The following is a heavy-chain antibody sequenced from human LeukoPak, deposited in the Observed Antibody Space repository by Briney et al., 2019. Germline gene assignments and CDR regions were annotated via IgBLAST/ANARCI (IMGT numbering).Heavy chain of an antibody. J-gene: IGHJ3*02. D-gene: IGHD3-10*01. CDR2: MYYRGST. CDR1: GGSISSRSYY. V-gene: IGHV4-39*07. Sequence: SETLSLTCSVSGGSISSRSYYWGWIRQPPGKGLEWIGSMYYRGSTYYNPSLKSRITISVDTSKNQFSLKLNSVTAADTAVYYCANGFDGFDIWGQGTTVTVSS. CDR3: ANGFDGFDI.